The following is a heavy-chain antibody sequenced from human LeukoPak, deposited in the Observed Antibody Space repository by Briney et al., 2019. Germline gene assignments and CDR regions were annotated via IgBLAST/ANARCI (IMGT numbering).Heavy chain of an antibody. J-gene: IGHJ6*03. Sequence: PGGSLRLSCAASGFTVSSNYMSWVRQAPGKGLEWVSLIYSDGSAYYADSVKGRFTISRDNAKNSLYLQMNSLGPEDTAVYYCARDPYSGNYGNYYYYYMDVWGKGTTVTISS. CDR2: IYSDGSA. CDR1: GFTVSSNY. V-gene: IGHV3-53*01. D-gene: IGHD1-26*01. CDR3: ARDPYSGNYGNYYYYYMDV.